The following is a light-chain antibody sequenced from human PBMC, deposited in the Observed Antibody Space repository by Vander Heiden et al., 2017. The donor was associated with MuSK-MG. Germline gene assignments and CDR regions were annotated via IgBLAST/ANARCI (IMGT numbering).Light chain of an antibody. CDR3: QQRSNWPLT. J-gene: IGKJ4*01. V-gene: IGKV3-11*01. Sequence: EIVLTQSPATLSLSPGDRATHSGRASQSVSSYLAWYQQKPGQAPRLLIYDASHRATGIPARFSGSGSGTDFTLTISSLEPEDFAVYYCQQRSNWPLTFGGGTKVEIK. CDR2: DAS. CDR1: QSVSSY.